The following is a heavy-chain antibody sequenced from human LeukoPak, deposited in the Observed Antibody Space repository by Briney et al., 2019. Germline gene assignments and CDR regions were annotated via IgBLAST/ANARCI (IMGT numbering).Heavy chain of an antibody. J-gene: IGHJ6*03. V-gene: IGHV4-39*01. CDR1: GGSISSSNYY. D-gene: IGHD3-10*01. CDR2: IYYSGST. CDR3: ASVRRGFGESSKYYAYYYMGV. Sequence: SETLSLTCIVSGGSISSSNYYWGWIRQSPGKGLEWIGNIYYSGSTYYNPSLKSRVTISLDTSKNQFSLKLSSVTAADTAVYYCASVRRGFGESSKYYAYYYMGVWGKGTTVTISS.